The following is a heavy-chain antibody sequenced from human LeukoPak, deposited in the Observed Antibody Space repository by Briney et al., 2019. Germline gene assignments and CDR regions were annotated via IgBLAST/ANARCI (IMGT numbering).Heavy chain of an antibody. D-gene: IGHD3-22*01. J-gene: IGHJ4*02. CDR3: VSWAGKYYETSDYLLVPANS. CDR1: GFTFSKYW. CDR2: ISEDGSNK. V-gene: IGHV3-7*01. Sequence: PGGSLRLSCAASGFTFSKYWMSWIRQAPGKGLEWAAHISEDGSNKYYVESVKGRFTISRDNAKNSLYLQMNSLRVEDTAVYYCVSWAGKYYETSDYLLVPANSWGQGTLVTVSS.